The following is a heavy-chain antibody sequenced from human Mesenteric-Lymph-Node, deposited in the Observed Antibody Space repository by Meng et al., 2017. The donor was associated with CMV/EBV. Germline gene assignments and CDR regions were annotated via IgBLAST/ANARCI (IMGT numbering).Heavy chain of an antibody. J-gene: IGHJ6*02. D-gene: IGHD1-26*01. V-gene: IGHV3-23*01. Sequence: GESLKISCAASGFTFSSYAMSWVRQAPGKGLEWVSAISGSGGSTYYADSVKGRFTISRDNSKNTLYLQMNSLRAEDTAVYYCAKILGVGATYYYGMDVWGQGTLVTVSS. CDR2: ISGSGGST. CDR3: AKILGVGATYYYGMDV. CDR1: GFTFSSYA.